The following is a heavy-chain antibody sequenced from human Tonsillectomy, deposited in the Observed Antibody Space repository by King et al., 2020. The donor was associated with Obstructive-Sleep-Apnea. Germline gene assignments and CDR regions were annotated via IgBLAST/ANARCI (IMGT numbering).Heavy chain of an antibody. CDR2: IIPVNGIT. D-gene: IGHD3-16*02. CDR1: GGTFSTFA. Sequence: QLVQSGAEVKRPGSSVKVSCKASGGTFSTFAISWVRQAPGQGLEWMGGIIPVNGITKYAQKFQGRVTITADKSTTTAYMELSSLRAEDTAVYYCARSAYYDYIWGSYRWGYFDYWGQGTLITVSS. J-gene: IGHJ4*02. V-gene: IGHV1-69*10. CDR3: ARSAYYDYIWGSYRWGYFDY.